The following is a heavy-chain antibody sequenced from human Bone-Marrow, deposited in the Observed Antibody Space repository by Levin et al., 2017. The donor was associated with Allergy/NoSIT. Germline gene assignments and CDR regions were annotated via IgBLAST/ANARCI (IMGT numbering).Heavy chain of an antibody. CDR2: ISSSSSYI. CDR3: ASFHYDILTGYSPTDGYYFDY. D-gene: IGHD3-9*01. J-gene: IGHJ4*02. CDR1: GFTFSSYS. Sequence: GGSLRLSCAASGFTFSSYSMNWVRQAPGKGLEWVSSISSSSSYIYYADSVKGRFTISRDNAKNSLYLQMNSLRAEDTAVYYCASFHYDILTGYSPTDGYYFDYWGQGTLVTVSS. V-gene: IGHV3-21*01.